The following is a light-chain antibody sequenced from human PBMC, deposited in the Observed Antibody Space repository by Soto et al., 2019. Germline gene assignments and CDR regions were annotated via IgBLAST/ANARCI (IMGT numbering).Light chain of an antibody. Sequence: PGTLSLSPWERATLSCRASQSVSSSYLAWYQQKPGQAPRLLIYGASNRATGIPDRFSGSGSGTDFTLTITRLEPEDFAVYYCQQYGSSPRTFGQGTRLEIK. CDR2: GAS. CDR3: QQYGSSPRT. V-gene: IGKV3-20*01. CDR1: QSVSSSY. J-gene: IGKJ5*01.